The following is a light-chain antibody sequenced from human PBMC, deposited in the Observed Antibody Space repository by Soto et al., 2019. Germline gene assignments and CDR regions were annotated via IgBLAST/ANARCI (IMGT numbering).Light chain of an antibody. V-gene: IGKV1-5*01. CDR3: QQYNSYSPYT. J-gene: IGKJ2*01. CDR2: DAS. CDR1: QSISSW. Sequence: DIQMTQSPSTLSASVGDRVTITCRASQSISSWLAWYQQKPGKAPKVLIYDASSLESGVPSRISGSGSGTEFTLAFSSLQPDDFATYYCQQYNSYSPYTFGQGTKLEI.